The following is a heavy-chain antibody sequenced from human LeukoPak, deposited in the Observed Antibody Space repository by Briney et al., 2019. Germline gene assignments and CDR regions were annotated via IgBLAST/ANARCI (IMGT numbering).Heavy chain of an antibody. CDR3: ARDRVRSVVVPAAPQDY. V-gene: IGHV3-30*04. D-gene: IGHD2-2*01. J-gene: IGHJ4*02. CDR1: GFTFSSYA. CDR2: ISYDGSNI. Sequence: PGRTLRLSCAASGFTFSSYAMHWVHQAPGQGLEGVAVISYDGSNIYYEDSVKGRFTISRDNSKNTLYLQMNSLRDADTAVYYCARDRVRSVVVPAAPQDYWGQGTLVTVSS.